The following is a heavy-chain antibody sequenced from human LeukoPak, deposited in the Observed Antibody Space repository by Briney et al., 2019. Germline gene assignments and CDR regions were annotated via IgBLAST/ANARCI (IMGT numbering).Heavy chain of an antibody. CDR1: GFTFSSYG. CDR3: AKVRYVGDYGDYSLLGY. D-gene: IGHD4-17*01. CDR2: ISYDGSRE. Sequence: GRSLRLSCAASGFTFSSYGMHWVRQAPGKGLEWVSIISYDGSREYYAASVKGRFTISRDNSKSTMYLQMNSLRDEDTALYYCAKVRYVGDYGDYSLLGYWGQGTLVTISS. J-gene: IGHJ4*02. V-gene: IGHV3-30*18.